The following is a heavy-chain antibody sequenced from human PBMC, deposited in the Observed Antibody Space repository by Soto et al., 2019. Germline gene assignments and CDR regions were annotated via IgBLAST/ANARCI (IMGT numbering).Heavy chain of an antibody. J-gene: IGHJ1*01. CDR3: ARGGYIGYDFGEYFQH. Sequence: EVQLVESGGGLVQPGGSLRLSCAASGVTVSSNYMSWVRQAPGKGLEWVSVIYSGGSSYSADSVKGRFTNSRHNSKNTLYLQMNSLRAEDTAVYYCARGGYIGYDFGEYFQHLGQGTLVTVSS. CDR2: IYSGGSS. CDR1: GVTVSSNY. V-gene: IGHV3-53*04. D-gene: IGHD5-12*01.